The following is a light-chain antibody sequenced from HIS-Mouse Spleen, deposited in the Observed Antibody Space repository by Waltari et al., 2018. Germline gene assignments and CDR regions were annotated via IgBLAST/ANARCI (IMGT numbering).Light chain of an antibody. CDR3: CSYAGSSTFVVV. CDR2: EGS. Sequence: QSALTQPASVSGSPGQSITISCTGTSSDVGSYNLVPWYQQHPGKAPKLMIYEGSKRPSGGSNRFSGSKSGNTASLTISGLQAEDEADYYCCSYAGSSTFVVVFGGGTKLTVL. J-gene: IGLJ2*01. CDR1: SSDVGSYNL. V-gene: IGLV2-23*03.